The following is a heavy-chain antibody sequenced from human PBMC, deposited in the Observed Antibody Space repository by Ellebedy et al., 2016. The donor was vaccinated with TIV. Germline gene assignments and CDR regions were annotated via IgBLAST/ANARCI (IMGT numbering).Heavy chain of an antibody. V-gene: IGHV3-73*01. CDR2: VRSKANNYAT. Sequence: GESLKISCAASGFTFSGSAMHWVRQASGKGLEWLGRVRSKANNYATAYAASVKGRFTISRDDSKNTAYLQMNGLKTEDTAVYYCTSSPPGAWGQGTLVTVSS. J-gene: IGHJ4*02. CDR1: GFTFSGSA. D-gene: IGHD1-14*01. CDR3: TSSPPGA.